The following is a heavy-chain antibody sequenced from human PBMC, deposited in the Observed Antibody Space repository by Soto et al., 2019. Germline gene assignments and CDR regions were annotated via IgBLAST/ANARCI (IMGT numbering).Heavy chain of an antibody. CDR1: GDSINSDKYY. CDR2: IYYRGNT. D-gene: IGHD3-9*01. J-gene: IGHJ4*02. CDR3: ARLEGLATISYYFDY. V-gene: IGHV4-39*01. Sequence: QLQLQESGPGLVKPSETLSLTCSVSGDSINSDKYYWGWIRQPPGKGLEWIGSIYYRGNTYYNPSLKNRVNISLDKSKSQFSLKLNSVTAADSAVYFCARLEGLATISYYFDYWGQGTMVTVSS.